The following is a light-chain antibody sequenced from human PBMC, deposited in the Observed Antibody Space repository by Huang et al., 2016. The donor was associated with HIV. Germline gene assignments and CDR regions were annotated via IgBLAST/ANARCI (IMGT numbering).Light chain of an antibody. J-gene: IGKJ4*01. CDR1: QSLFFSSNKRSY. CDR2: WAS. CDR3: QQYYHNPLT. Sequence: DIVMTQSPDSLTVSLGESATINCSASQSLFFSSNKRSYLAWYQKKPGQPPKLVISWASARESGVPDRFSGSGSETHFTLTINSLQAEDVAVYYCQQYYHNPLTFGGGTKVEI. V-gene: IGKV4-1*01.